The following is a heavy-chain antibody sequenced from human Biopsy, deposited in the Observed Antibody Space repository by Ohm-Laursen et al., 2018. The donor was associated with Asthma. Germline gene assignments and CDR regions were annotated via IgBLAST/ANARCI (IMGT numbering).Heavy chain of an antibody. D-gene: IGHD3-22*01. V-gene: IGHV4-31*03. CDR2: IYYSGST. Sequence: SQTLSLTCTVSYGSITSGGYYWTWSRQHPGKGLEWIGFIYYSGSTYYNPSLKSRVSISIDTSKNQFSLKLSYVTAADTAVYYCARAQDYYDSRGYYRSFDYWGQGTLVTVSS. J-gene: IGHJ4*02. CDR1: YGSITSGGYY. CDR3: ARAQDYYDSRGYYRSFDY.